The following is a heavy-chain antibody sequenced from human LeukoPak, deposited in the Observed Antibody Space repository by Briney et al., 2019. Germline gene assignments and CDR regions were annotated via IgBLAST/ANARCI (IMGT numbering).Heavy chain of an antibody. D-gene: IGHD1-14*01. CDR3: ARGVITRLRYFDL. CDR2: IYYSGSA. V-gene: IGHV4-59*12. Sequence: SETLSLTCTVSGGSISSYYWSWIRQPPGKGLEWIGYIYYSGSASYNPSLKSRVTISVDTSKNQFSLKLSSVTAADTAVYYCARGVITRLRYFDLWGRGTLVTVSS. J-gene: IGHJ2*01. CDR1: GGSISSYY.